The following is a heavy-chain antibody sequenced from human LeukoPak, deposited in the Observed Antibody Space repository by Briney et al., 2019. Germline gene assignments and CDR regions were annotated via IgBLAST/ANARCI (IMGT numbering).Heavy chain of an antibody. CDR3: ARVSDAYDYFFDY. Sequence: PGGSLRLPCAASGFTFSSYSMNWVRQAPGKGLEWVSSVSRRSSFIFYADSVQGRFTISRDDAKDSLFLQLNSLRAEDTAVYYCARVSDAYDYFFDYWGQGTLVTVSS. V-gene: IGHV3-21*01. CDR2: VSRRSSFI. D-gene: IGHD5-12*01. J-gene: IGHJ4*02. CDR1: GFTFSSYS.